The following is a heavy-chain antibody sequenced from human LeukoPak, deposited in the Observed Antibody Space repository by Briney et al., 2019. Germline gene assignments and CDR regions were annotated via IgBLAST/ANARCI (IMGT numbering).Heavy chain of an antibody. J-gene: IGHJ5*02. D-gene: IGHD3-16*01. CDR3: ARDLYISNWFDP. CDR2: IYYSGST. CDR1: GDSITGYS. V-gene: IGHV4-59*01. Sequence: SETLSLTCSVSGDSITGYSWSWIRQTPGKGLEWIGYIYYSGSTNYNPSLKSRVTISVDTSKNQFSLKLSSVTAADTAVYYCARDLYISNWFDPWGQGTLVTVSS.